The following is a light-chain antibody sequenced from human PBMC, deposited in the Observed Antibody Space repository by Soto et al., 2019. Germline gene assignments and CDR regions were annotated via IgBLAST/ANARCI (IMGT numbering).Light chain of an antibody. Sequence: EIVLTQSPGTLSLSPGERATLSCRASQSVSSSYLAWYQQKPGQTPRLLFYGASSRATGIPDRVSGSGSGTDFTLTISRLEPEDFAVYYCQQYGSSPFTFGPGTKVDIK. J-gene: IGKJ3*01. CDR2: GAS. V-gene: IGKV3-20*01. CDR1: QSVSSSY. CDR3: QQYGSSPFT.